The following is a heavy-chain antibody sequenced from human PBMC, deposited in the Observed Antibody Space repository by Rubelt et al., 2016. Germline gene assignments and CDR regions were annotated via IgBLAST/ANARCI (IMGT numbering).Heavy chain of an antibody. CDR2: IHYSGRT. CDR3: ARNMMDYNDRNREFDY. V-gene: IGHV4-39*07. Sequence: QLHLQESGPGLVKPSETLSLTCTVYGISISGSRYCWGWIRQPPGKGLEWIGSIHYSGRTYYNPSFKSRVIMSVDTSKNQFSRKLSSVTAADTAVYYCARNMMDYNDRNREFDYWGQGTLVTVSS. CDR1: GISISGSRYC. J-gene: IGHJ4*02. D-gene: IGHD4-11*01.